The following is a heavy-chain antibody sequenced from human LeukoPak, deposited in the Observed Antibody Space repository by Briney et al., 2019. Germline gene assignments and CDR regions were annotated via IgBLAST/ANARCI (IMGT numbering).Heavy chain of an antibody. V-gene: IGHV3-74*01. CDR1: GFTFSSYG. Sequence: GGSLRLSCAASGFTFSSYGMHWVRQAPGKGLVWVSRINSDGTNTDYADSVKGRFTISRDNAKNTLYMQMNSLRVDDTAVYYCVREASGVSSSAFDVWGQGTMVTVSS. CDR3: VREASGVSSSAFDV. D-gene: IGHD1-26*01. CDR2: INSDGTNT. J-gene: IGHJ3*01.